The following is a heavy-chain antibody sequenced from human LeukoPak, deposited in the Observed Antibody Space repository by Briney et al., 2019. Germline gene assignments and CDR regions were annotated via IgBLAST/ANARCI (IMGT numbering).Heavy chain of an antibody. CDR1: GGTFSSYA. CDR2: IIPIFGTA. J-gene: IGHJ3*02. Sequence: ASVKVSCKASGGTFSSYAISWVRQAPGQGLEWMGGIIPIFGTANYAQKFQGRVTITADESTSTAYMELSSLRSEDTAVYYCARDRGDILTGSTDAFDIWGQGTMVTVSS. CDR3: ARDRGDILTGSTDAFDI. D-gene: IGHD3-9*01. V-gene: IGHV1-69*13.